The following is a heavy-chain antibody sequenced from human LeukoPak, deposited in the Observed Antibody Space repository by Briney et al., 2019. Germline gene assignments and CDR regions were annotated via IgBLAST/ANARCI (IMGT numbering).Heavy chain of an antibody. CDR3: ARGGTYDFWSGFSSRWFDP. CDR2: IYHSGST. Sequence: SSETLSLTCAVYGGSFSGYYWSWIRQPPGKGLEWIGYIYHSGSTYYNPSLKSRVTISVDRSKNQFSLKLSSVTAADTAVYYCARGGTYDFWSGFSSRWFDPWGQGTLVIVSS. CDR1: GGSFSGYY. D-gene: IGHD3-3*01. V-gene: IGHV4-34*01. J-gene: IGHJ5*02.